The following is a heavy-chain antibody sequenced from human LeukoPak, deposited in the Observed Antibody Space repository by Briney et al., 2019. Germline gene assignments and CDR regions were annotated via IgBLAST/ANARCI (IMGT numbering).Heavy chain of an antibody. CDR3: AKDYGTRWYNWFDP. Sequence: GGSLRLSCAASGFTFNNYAMHWARQAPGKGLEWVSSISGSGDSTFYADSVKGRFTIFRDNSKTTLYLQMNSLRAEDTAVYYCAKDYGTRWYNWFDPWGQGTLVTVSS. CDR2: ISGSGDST. V-gene: IGHV3-23*01. D-gene: IGHD2-15*01. J-gene: IGHJ5*02. CDR1: GFTFNNYA.